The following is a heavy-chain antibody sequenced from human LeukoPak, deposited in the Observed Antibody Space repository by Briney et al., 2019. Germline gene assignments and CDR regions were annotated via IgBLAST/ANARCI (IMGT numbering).Heavy chain of an antibody. CDR3: ARRRIVATIDH. Sequence: SETLFLTCTVSGGSISSYYWAWIRQPPGKGLEWIGSIYFSGSTYYNPSLKSRVTISVDTSKNQFSLKLSSMTAADTAVYYCARRRIVATIDHWGQGTLVTVSS. D-gene: IGHD5-12*01. CDR2: IYFSGST. J-gene: IGHJ4*02. CDR1: GGSISSYY. V-gene: IGHV4-39*01.